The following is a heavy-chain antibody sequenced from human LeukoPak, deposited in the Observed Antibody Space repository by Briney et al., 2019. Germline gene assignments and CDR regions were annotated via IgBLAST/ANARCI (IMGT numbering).Heavy chain of an antibody. V-gene: IGHV1-8*01. CDR2: MNPNSGNT. D-gene: IGHD2-2*01. CDR3: ARVGYCSSTSCNNWFDP. CDR1: GYTFTSYG. J-gene: IGHJ5*02. Sequence: ASVKVSCKASGYTFTSYGINWVRQATGQGLEWMGWMNPNSGNTGYAQKFQGRVTMTRNTSISTAYMELSSLRSEDTAVYYCARVGYCSSTSCNNWFDPWGQGTLVTVSS.